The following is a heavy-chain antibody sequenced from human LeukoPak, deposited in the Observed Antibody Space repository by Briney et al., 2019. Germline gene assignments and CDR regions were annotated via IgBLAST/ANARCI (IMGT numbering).Heavy chain of an antibody. CDR2: FDPEDGET. CDR3: AASIVVVPAGLFDDFDY. V-gene: IGHV1-24*01. Sequence: ASVKVSCKVSGYTLTELSMHWARQAPGKGLEWMGGFDPEDGETIYAQKFQRRVTMTEDTATDTAYMELSSLRSEDTAVYYCAASIVVVPAGLFDDFDYWGQGTLVTVSS. CDR1: GYTLTELS. D-gene: IGHD2-2*01. J-gene: IGHJ4*02.